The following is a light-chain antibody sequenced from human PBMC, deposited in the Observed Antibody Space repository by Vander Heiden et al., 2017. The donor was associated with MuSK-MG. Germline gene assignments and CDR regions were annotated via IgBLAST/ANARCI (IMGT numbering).Light chain of an antibody. Sequence: DIQSTQSPSFLSASVGDRVTITRRPSQGFSSYLAWDQQQPEKAPKLLIYAASTLRSGVPSRFSCSGSGTEFALTIHSLQPEDFATEYYQRLNSYPREVTFGPGTKVDLK. CDR3: QRLNSYPREVT. J-gene: IGKJ3*01. CDR1: QGFSSY. CDR2: AAS. V-gene: IGKV1-9*01.